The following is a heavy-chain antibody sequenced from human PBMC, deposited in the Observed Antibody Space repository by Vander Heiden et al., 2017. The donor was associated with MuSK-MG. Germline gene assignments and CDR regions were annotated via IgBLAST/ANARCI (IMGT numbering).Heavy chain of an antibody. CDR3: ARHGGDGGNSWYYYYYMDV. V-gene: IGHV4-39*01. D-gene: IGHD3-16*01. CDR1: GGSLSSGSSH. CDR2: IYYSGST. J-gene: IGHJ6*03. Sequence: QLQLQESGPGLVKSSETLSLTCTVSGGSLSSGSSHWGWIRQPPGKGLEWIGSIYYSGSTYYNSSLKSRVNIPVDTSKNQFSLKLTSVTAADTAVYYWARHGGDGGNSWYYYYYMDVWGKGTTGTVSS.